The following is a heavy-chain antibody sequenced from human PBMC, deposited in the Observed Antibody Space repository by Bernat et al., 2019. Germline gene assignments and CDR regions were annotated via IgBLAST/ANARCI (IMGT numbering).Heavy chain of an antibody. J-gene: IGHJ4*02. CDR3: ARGQGRIAAAGSSFDY. Sequence: QVQLVESGGGVVQPGGSLRLSCAASGFTFSNYGMHWVRQAPGKGLEWVAFILYDGSDKYYADSVKGRFTISRDSSKKTLYLQMNSLRAEDTAVYYCARGQGRIAAAGSSFDYWGPGTLFTVPS. D-gene: IGHD6-13*01. CDR2: ILYDGSDK. V-gene: IGHV3-30*02. CDR1: GFTFSNYG.